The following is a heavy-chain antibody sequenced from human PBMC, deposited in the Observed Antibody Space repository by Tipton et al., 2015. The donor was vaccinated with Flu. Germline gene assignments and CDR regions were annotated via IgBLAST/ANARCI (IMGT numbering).Heavy chain of an antibody. CDR2: IKEDGSQK. J-gene: IGHJ4*02. D-gene: IGHD2-2*01. CDR3: AEVHTYYCSSNSCYLDS. V-gene: IGHV3-7*01. Sequence: SLRLSCVASGFTFSKYWMTWVRQAPGKGLEWVASIKEDGSQKYYLDSVKARFTLSRHNAKNSHYLQMDSLRADDTAVYYCAEVHTYYCSSNSCYLDSWGQGTMVTVSS. CDR1: GFTFSKYW.